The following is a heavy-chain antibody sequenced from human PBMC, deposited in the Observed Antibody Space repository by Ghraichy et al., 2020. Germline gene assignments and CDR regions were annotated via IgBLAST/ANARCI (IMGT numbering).Heavy chain of an antibody. J-gene: IGHJ4*02. Sequence: SETLSLTCTVSGGSISSYYWSWIRQPPGKGLEWIGYIYYSGSTNYNPSLKSRVTISVDTSKNQFSLKLSSVTAADTAVYYCASNPLTTYSSGWYYFDYWGQGTLVTVSS. CDR1: GGSISSYY. V-gene: IGHV4-59*01. D-gene: IGHD6-19*01. CDR3: ASNPLTTYSSGWYYFDY. CDR2: IYYSGST.